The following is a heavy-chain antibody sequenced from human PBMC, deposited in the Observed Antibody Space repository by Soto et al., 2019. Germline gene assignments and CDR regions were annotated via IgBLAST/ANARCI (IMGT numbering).Heavy chain of an antibody. Sequence: SVKVSCKASGGTFSSYAISWVRQAPGQGLEWMGGIIPIFGTANYVQKFQGRVTMTRDTSITTAYMELSRLRSDDTAVYYCARDVVGSDYFDSWGQGTLVTVSS. CDR3: ARDVVGSDYFDS. CDR1: GGTFSSYA. D-gene: IGHD1-26*01. CDR2: IIPIFGTA. V-gene: IGHV1-69*05. J-gene: IGHJ4*02.